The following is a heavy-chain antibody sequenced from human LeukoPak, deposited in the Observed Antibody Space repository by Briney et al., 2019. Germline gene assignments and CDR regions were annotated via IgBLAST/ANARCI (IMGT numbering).Heavy chain of an antibody. CDR3: AKTKIANFDY. CDR2: ISGSGGST. D-gene: IGHD2-21*01. Sequence: GGSLRLSCAASGFTFSSYAMSWVRQAPGKGLEWVSAISGSGGSTYYADSVKGRFTISRDNSKNTPYLQTNSLRAEDTAVYYCAKTKIANFDYWGQGTLVTVSS. J-gene: IGHJ4*02. CDR1: GFTFSSYA. V-gene: IGHV3-23*01.